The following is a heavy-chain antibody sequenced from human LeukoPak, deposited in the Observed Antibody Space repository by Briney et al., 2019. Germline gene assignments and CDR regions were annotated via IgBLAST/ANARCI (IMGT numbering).Heavy chain of an antibody. V-gene: IGHV4-61*05. CDR2: IYYSGST. J-gene: IGHJ5*02. D-gene: IGHD5-18*01. Sequence: SETLSLTCTVSGGSIRSSSDYWAWIRQPPGKGLEWIGYIYYSGSTNYNPSLKSRVTISVDTSKNQFSLKLSSVTAADTAVYYCARWGGGYSYGTGFDPWGQGTLVTVSS. CDR3: ARWGGGYSYGTGFDP. CDR1: GGSIRSSSDY.